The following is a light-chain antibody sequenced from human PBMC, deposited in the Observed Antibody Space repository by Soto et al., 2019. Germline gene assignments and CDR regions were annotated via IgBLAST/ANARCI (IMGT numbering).Light chain of an antibody. Sequence: QSALTQAASASGSPGQSITISCTGTSNDIGAYNRVSWYQQHPGKVPQVMIYEVTNRPSGVSTRFSGFKSGNTAFLTISGLQTEDEAHYYCASHTASNTWVFGGGTKVTVL. CDR2: EVT. CDR3: ASHTASNTWV. CDR1: SNDIGAYNR. J-gene: IGLJ3*02. V-gene: IGLV2-14*01.